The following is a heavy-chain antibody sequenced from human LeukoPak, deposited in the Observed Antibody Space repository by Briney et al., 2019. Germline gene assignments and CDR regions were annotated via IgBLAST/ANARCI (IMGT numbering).Heavy chain of an antibody. CDR1: GYTFTSYY. V-gene: IGHV1-46*01. CDR2: INPSGGST. CDR3: AREQQLVQGFDY. Sequence: ASVRVSCKASGYTFTSYYMHWVRQAPGQGLEWMGIINPSGGSTSYAQKFQARVTMTRDTSTSTVYMELSSLRSEDTAVYYCAREQQLVQGFDYWGQGTLVTVSS. J-gene: IGHJ4*02. D-gene: IGHD6-13*01.